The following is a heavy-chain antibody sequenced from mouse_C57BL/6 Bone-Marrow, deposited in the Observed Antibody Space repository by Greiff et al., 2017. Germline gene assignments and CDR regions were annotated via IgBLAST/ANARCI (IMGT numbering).Heavy chain of an antibody. CDR3: AREDSSGYNFGY. D-gene: IGHD3-2*02. CDR1: GYTFTSYW. Sequence: QVQLQQPGAELVMPGASVKLSCKASGYTFTSYWMHWVKQRPGQGLEWIGEIDPSDSYTNYNQKFKGKSTLTVDKSSSTAYMQLSSLTSEDSAVYYCAREDSSGYNFGYGGQGTTLTVSS. V-gene: IGHV1-69*01. J-gene: IGHJ2*01. CDR2: IDPSDSYT.